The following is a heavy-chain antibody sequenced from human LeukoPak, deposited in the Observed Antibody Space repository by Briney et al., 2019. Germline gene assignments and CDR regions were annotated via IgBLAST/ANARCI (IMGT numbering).Heavy chain of an antibody. CDR1: GYTFTSYG. J-gene: IGHJ4*02. CDR3: ARGENFCSGGSCYPEYFDY. D-gene: IGHD2-15*01. Sequence: ASVKVSCKASGYTFTSYGISWVRQAPGQGLELMGWISAYNGNTNYAQKLQGRVTMTIDTSTSTAYMELRSLRSDDTAVYYCARGENFCSGGSCYPEYFDYWGQGTLVTVSS. CDR2: ISAYNGNT. V-gene: IGHV1-18*01.